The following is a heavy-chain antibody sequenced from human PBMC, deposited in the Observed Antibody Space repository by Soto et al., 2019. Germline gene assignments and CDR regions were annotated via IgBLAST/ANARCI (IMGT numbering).Heavy chain of an antibody. V-gene: IGHV3-66*01. CDR2: IYSGGST. CDR1: GFTVSSNY. CDR3: ARGPYTDYGYYRPSREFDY. D-gene: IGHD4-17*01. J-gene: IGHJ4*02. Sequence: GGSLRLSCAASGFTVSSNYMSWVRQAPGKGLEWVSVIYSGGSTYYADSVKGRFTISRDNSKNTLYLQMNSLRAEDTAVYYCARGPYTDYGYYRPSREFDYWGQGTLVTVSS.